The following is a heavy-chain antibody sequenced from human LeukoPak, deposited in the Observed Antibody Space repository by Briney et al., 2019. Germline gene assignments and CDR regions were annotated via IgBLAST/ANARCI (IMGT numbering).Heavy chain of an antibody. CDR3: ASLGYSSSSRY. CDR1: GGSISSGSYY. V-gene: IGHV4-61*02. J-gene: IGHJ4*02. CDR2: IYTSGST. Sequence: SQTLSLTCTVSGGSISSGSYYWSWIRQPAGKGLEWIGRIYTSGSTNYNPSLKSRVTISVDTSKNQFSLKLSSVTAADTAVYYCASLGYSSSSRYWGQGTLVTVSS. D-gene: IGHD6-13*01.